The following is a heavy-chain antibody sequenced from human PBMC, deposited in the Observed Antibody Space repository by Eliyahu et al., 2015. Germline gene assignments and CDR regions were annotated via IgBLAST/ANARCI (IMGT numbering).Heavy chain of an antibody. CDR1: GGSFSGYY. V-gene: IGHV4-34*01. CDR3: ARLRCGGDCYFSGHRNYFDY. CDR2: INHSGST. J-gene: IGHJ4*02. Sequence: QVQLQQWGAGLLKPSETLSLTCAVYGGSFSGYYWSWIRQPPGKGLEWIGEINHSGSTNYNPSLKSRVTISVDTSKNQFSLKLSSVTAADTAVYYCARLRCGGDCYFSGHRNYFDYWGQGTLVTVSS. D-gene: IGHD2-21*02.